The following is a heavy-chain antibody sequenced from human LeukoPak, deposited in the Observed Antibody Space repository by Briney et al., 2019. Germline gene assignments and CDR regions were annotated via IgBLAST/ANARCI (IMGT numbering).Heavy chain of an antibody. J-gene: IGHJ6*04. CDR1: GFTFSSYA. D-gene: IGHD6-13*01. CDR2: FSGSGGRT. CDR3: AKDLQPRDV. V-gene: IGHV3-23*01. Sequence: PGGSLRLSCAASGFTFSSYAMSWVRQAPGKGLEWVSSFSGSGGRTYYADSVKGRFTISRDNSKNTLYLQMNSLRAEDTAVYYCAKDLQPRDVWGKGTTVTVSS.